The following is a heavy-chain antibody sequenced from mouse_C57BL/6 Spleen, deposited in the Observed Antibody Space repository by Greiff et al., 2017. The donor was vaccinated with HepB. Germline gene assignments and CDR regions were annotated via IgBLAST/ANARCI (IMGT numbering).Heavy chain of an antibody. D-gene: IGHD4-1*01. CDR1: GYSITSGYD. V-gene: IGHV3-1*01. Sequence: EVQLQESGPGMVKPSQSLSLTCTVTGYSITSGYDWHWIRHFPGNKLEWMGYISYSGSTNYNPSLKSRISITHDTSKNHFFLKLNSVTTEDTATYYCARGKTGYWYFDVWGTGTTVTVSS. CDR3: ARGKTGYWYFDV. CDR2: ISYSGST. J-gene: IGHJ1*03.